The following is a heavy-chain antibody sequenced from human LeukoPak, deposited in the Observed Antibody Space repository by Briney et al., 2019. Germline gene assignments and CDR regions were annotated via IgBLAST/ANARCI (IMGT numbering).Heavy chain of an antibody. CDR1: GYTFTSYD. Sequence: ASVKVSCKASGYTFTSYDINWVRQATGQGLEWMGWMNPNSGNTGYAQKFQGRVTMTTDTSTSTAYMELRSLRSDDTAVYYCASNGEILSPGPTYYYGSGSLDYWGQGTLVTVSS. V-gene: IGHV1-8*02. J-gene: IGHJ4*02. CDR2: MNPNSGNT. D-gene: IGHD3-10*01. CDR3: ASNGEILSPGPTYYYGSGSLDY.